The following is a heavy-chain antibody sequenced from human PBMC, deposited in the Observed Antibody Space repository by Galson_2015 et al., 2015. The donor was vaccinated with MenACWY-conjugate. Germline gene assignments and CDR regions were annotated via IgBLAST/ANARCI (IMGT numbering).Heavy chain of an antibody. V-gene: IGHV5-51*03. Sequence: QSGAEVKKPGESLKISCKGSGYIFTSYWIGWVRQMPGKGLEWMGIIYPGDSDASYSPSFQGQVTFSADKSITPAYQQWSSLKASDSAMYYGASREGEGYRSGWYGLGIFDVWGQGTMVTVSS. CDR3: ASREGEGYRSGWYGLGIFDV. J-gene: IGHJ6*02. CDR2: IYPGDSDA. CDR1: GYIFTSYW. D-gene: IGHD6-19*01.